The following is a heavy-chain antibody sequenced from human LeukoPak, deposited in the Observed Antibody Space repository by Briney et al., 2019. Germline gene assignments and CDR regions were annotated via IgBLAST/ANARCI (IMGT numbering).Heavy chain of an antibody. CDR1: GFTFSSYS. CDR3: AREFEYRTSGAGY. J-gene: IGHJ4*02. CDR2: MSINSGLK. Sequence: PGGSLRLSCAASGFTFSSYSMNWVRQAPGKGLEWVSSMSINSGLKYHADSVKGRLTISRDNAKNSLYLQMNSLGAEDTAVYYCAREFEYRTSGAGYWGQGTLVTVSS. D-gene: IGHD6-6*01. V-gene: IGHV3-21*01.